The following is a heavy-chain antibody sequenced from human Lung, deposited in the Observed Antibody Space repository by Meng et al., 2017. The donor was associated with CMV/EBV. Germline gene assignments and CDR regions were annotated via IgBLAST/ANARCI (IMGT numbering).Heavy chain of an antibody. CDR2: ISWDGGST. Sequence: GGSLRLSCAASGFTFDDYTMHWVRQAPGKGLEWVSLISWDGGSTYYADSVKGRFIISRDNSKNSLYLQMNSLRTEDTALYYCAKDRYSGSYSSPGYFDYWGQGTLVTVSS. J-gene: IGHJ4*02. V-gene: IGHV3-43*01. CDR1: GFTFDDYT. D-gene: IGHD1-26*01. CDR3: AKDRYSGSYSSPGYFDY.